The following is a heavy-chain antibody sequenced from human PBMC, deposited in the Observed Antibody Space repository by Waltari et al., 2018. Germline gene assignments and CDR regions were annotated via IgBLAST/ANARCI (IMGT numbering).Heavy chain of an antibody. Sequence: QVQLVQSGTEVKKPGASVKLSCKASGYTFTSFALHWVRQAPGQSVEWMGWINAGSVNTKYSQKFQGRVTITWDTSASTVYMELTSLRSEDTAVYYCARSYYDDSSGSTATTVDYWGQGTLVTVSS. CDR1: GYTFTSFA. CDR3: ARSYYDDSSGSTATTVDY. J-gene: IGHJ4*02. V-gene: IGHV1-3*01. CDR2: INAGSVNT. D-gene: IGHD3-22*01.